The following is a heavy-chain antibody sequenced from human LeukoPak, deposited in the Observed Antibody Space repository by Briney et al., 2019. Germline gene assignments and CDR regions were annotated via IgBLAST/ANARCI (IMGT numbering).Heavy chain of an antibody. CDR2: TSGSGDIT. V-gene: IGHV3-23*01. D-gene: IGHD6-6*01. Sequence: GGSLRLSCAASGCTFSSYAMSWVRQAPGTGLEWVSTTSGSGDITYYADSVKGRFTISRDNSRNTLYLQMNSLRAEDTAVYYCAKGGGSVAAHYFDYWGQGTLVTVTS. CDR1: GCTFSSYA. CDR3: AKGGGSVAAHYFDY. J-gene: IGHJ4*02.